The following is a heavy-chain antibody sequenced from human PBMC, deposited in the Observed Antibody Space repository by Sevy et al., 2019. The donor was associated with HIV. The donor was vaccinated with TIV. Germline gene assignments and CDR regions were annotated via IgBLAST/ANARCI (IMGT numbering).Heavy chain of an antibody. CDR3: ARGPPTNEYFQH. V-gene: IGHV3-21*01. Sequence: GSLRLSCAASGFTFSSYSMNWVRQAPGKGLEWVSSISSSSSYIYYADSVKGRFTISRDNAKNSLYLQMNSLRAEDTAVYYCARGPPTNEYFQHWGQGTLVTVSS. D-gene: IGHD1-1*01. CDR1: GFTFSSYS. CDR2: ISSSSSYI. J-gene: IGHJ1*01.